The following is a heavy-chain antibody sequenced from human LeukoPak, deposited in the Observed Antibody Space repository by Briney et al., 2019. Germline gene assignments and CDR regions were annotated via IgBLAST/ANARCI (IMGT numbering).Heavy chain of an antibody. J-gene: IGHJ4*02. CDR3: ARGTVVDY. V-gene: IGHV1-8*01. CDR2: MNPNSGNT. CDR1: GYTLSNYA. D-gene: IGHD2-15*01. Sequence: ASVKASCEASGYTLSNYAINWVRQAPGQGLEWMGWMNPNSGNTGYAQEFQGRVTMTWDPSIGTAYMELRSLRSEDTALYYCARGTVVDYWGQGTLVTVSS.